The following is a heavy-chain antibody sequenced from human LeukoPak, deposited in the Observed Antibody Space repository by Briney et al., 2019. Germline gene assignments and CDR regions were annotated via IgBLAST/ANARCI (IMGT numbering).Heavy chain of an antibody. CDR1: GYSISSGYY. CDR2: IYHSGST. V-gene: IGHV4-38-2*01. Sequence: SETLSLTCAVSGYSISSGYYWGWIRPPPGKGLEWIGSIYHSGSTYYNPSLKSRVTISVDTSKNQFSLKLSSVTAADTAVYYCARPSYYYYMDVWGKGTTVTVSS. CDR3: ARPSYYYYMDV. J-gene: IGHJ6*03.